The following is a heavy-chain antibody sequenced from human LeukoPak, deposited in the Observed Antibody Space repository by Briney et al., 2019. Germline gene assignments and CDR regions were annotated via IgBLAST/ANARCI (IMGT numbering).Heavy chain of an antibody. CDR1: GYTFTSYG. V-gene: IGHV1-2*02. D-gene: IGHD3-3*01. CDR2: INPNSGGT. Sequence: ASVKVSCKASGYTFTSYGISWVRQAPGQGLEWMGWINPNSGGTNYAQKFQGRVTMTRDTSISTAYMELTRLTSDDTAVYYCARYFDFWSGYYVDYWGQGTLVTVSS. CDR3: ARYFDFWSGYYVDY. J-gene: IGHJ4*02.